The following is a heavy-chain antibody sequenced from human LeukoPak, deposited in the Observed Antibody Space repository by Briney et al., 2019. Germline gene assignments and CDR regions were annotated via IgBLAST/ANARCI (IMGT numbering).Heavy chain of an antibody. CDR1: GGSFSVYY. CDR2: INHSGST. D-gene: IGHD1-26*01. Sequence: SETLSLTCAVYGGSFSVYYWSWIRQPPGKGLEWIGEINHSGSTNYNPSLKSRVTISVDTSKNQFSLKLSSVTAADTAVYYCARGGGSRRALYDYWGQGTLVTVSS. J-gene: IGHJ4*02. V-gene: IGHV4-34*01. CDR3: ARGGGSRRALYDY.